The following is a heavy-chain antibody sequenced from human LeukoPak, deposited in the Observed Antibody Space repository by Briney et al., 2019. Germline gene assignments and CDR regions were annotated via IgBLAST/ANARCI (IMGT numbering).Heavy chain of an antibody. CDR2: ISSSSSYI. V-gene: IGHV3-21*01. CDR1: GFTFSSYS. J-gene: IGHJ4*02. D-gene: IGHD1-26*01. Sequence: GGSLRLSCAASGFTFSSYSMNWVRQAPGKGLEWVSSISSSSSYIYYADSVKGRFTISRDNAKNSLYLQMNSLRAEDTAVYYCARDITIVGAPLDDYWGQGTLVTVSS. CDR3: ARDITIVGAPLDDY.